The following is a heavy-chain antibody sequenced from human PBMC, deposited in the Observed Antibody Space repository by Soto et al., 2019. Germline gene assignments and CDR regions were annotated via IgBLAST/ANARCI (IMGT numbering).Heavy chain of an antibody. D-gene: IGHD6-19*01. V-gene: IGHV4-59*01. CDR2: IYYSGST. Sequence: PSETLSLTCTVSGGSISSYYWSWIRQPPGKGLEWIGYIYYSGSTNYNPSLKSRVTISVDTSKNQFSLKLSSVTAADTAVYYCARISGWYDNDAFDIWGQGTMVTVSS. J-gene: IGHJ3*02. CDR1: GGSISSYY. CDR3: ARISGWYDNDAFDI.